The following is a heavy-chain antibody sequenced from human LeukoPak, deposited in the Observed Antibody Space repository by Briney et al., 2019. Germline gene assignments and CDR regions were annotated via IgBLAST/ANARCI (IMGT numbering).Heavy chain of an antibody. CDR2: IYSGGST. CDR1: GFTVSSNY. CDR3: ARETLSYSSSWPSSDYYYGMDV. J-gene: IGHJ6*02. D-gene: IGHD6-13*01. Sequence: GGSLRLSCAASGFTVSSNYMSWVRQAPGKGLEWVSVIYSGGSTYYADSVKGRFTISRDNSKNTLYLQMNSLRAEDTAVYYCARETLSYSSSWPSSDYYYGMDVWGQGTTVTVSS. V-gene: IGHV3-66*01.